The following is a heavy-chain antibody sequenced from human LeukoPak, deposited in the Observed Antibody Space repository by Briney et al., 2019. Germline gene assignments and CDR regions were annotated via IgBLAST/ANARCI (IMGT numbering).Heavy chain of an antibody. V-gene: IGHV3-21*01. CDR3: ARVDYGLLYYYYYMDV. CDR2: ISSSSSYI. Sequence: PGGSLRLSCAASGFTFSSYSMNWVRQAPGKGLEGGSSISSSSSYIYYADSVKGRFTISRDNAKNSLYQQMSSLRAEDTAVYYCARVDYGLLYYYYYMDVWGKGTTVTISS. CDR1: GFTFSSYS. D-gene: IGHD4-17*01. J-gene: IGHJ6*03.